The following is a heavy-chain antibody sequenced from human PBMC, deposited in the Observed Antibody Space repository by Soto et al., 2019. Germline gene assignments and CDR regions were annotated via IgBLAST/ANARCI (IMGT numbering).Heavy chain of an antibody. CDR1: GYTFTGYY. Sequence: ASVKGSCKASGYTFTGYYMHWVRQAPGQGLEWMGWINPNSGGTNYAQKFQGWVTMTRDTSISTAYMELSRLRSDDTAVDYCATTMKDAFDIWGQGTMVTVSS. CDR3: ATTMKDAFDI. V-gene: IGHV1-2*04. J-gene: IGHJ3*02. CDR2: INPNSGGT. D-gene: IGHD3-22*01.